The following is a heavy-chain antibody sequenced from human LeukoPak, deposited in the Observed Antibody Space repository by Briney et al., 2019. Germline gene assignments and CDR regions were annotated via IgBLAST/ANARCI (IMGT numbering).Heavy chain of an antibody. V-gene: IGHV2-5*02. Sequence: SGPTLVNPTQTLTLTCTFSGFSLSTSGVGVGWIRQPPGKALEWLAFIYWDDDKRHSPSLKSRLTLTKDTSKNQVVLTMTNMDPVDTATYYCAHRRRRVEWEQSGGFDYWGQGTLVTVSS. CDR3: AHRRRRVEWEQSGGFDY. J-gene: IGHJ4*02. D-gene: IGHD1-26*01. CDR2: IYWDDDK. CDR1: GFSLSTSGVG.